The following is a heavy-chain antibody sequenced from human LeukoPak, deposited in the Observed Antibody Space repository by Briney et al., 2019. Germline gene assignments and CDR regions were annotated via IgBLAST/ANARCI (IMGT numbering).Heavy chain of an antibody. V-gene: IGHV1-46*01. CDR3: ANSLYGDFIDY. CDR2: INPSGGST. D-gene: IGHD4-17*01. J-gene: IGHJ4*02. Sequence: ASVKVSCRASGYTFTSYGISWVRQAPGQGLEWMGIINPSGGSTSYAQKFQARVTMTRDTSTSTVYMELSSLRSEDTAVYYCANSLYGDFIDYWGQGTLVTVSS. CDR1: GYTFTSYG.